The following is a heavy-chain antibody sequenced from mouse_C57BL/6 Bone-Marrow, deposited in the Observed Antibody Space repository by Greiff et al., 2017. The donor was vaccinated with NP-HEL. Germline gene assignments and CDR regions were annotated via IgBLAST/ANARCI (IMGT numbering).Heavy chain of an antibody. CDR3: TIGYPWAMDD. V-gene: IGHV1-64*01. J-gene: IGHJ4*01. D-gene: IGHD2-2*01. CDR1: GYTFTSYW. Sequence: VQLQQPGAELVKPGASVKLSCKASGYTFTSYWMRWVQQRPGQGLEWIGMIRPNSGSTNYNEQFTSKATLTVDKSSSTAYKQISRLTSEDAAVYYCTIGYPWAMDDWGQGTSVTVSS. CDR2: IRPNSGST.